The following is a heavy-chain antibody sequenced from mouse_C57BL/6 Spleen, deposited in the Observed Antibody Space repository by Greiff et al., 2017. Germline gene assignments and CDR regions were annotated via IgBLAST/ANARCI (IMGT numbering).Heavy chain of an antibody. V-gene: IGHV14-2*01. Sequence: EVHLVEPGAELVKPGASVKLSCTASGFNIKDYYMHWVKQRTEQGLEWIGRIDPEDGETKYDPKFQGKDTITADTSSNPAYLQLSSLTSEDTAVYYCSRWLGDYFDYWGQGTTLTVSS. CDR2: IDPEDGET. CDR3: SRWLGDYFDY. J-gene: IGHJ2*01. D-gene: IGHD2-2*01. CDR1: GFNIKDYY.